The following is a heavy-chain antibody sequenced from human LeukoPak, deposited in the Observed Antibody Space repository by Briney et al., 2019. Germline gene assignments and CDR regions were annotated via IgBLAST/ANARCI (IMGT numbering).Heavy chain of an antibody. Sequence: PSETLSLTCTVSGASISSSSYFWGWIRQPPGKELEWIGSIYYSGNTYYNPSLKSRVTFSVDTSKNQFSLKLSSVTAADTAVYYCARSYYYGQGFDYWGQGTLVTVSS. CDR3: ARSYYYGQGFDY. CDR1: GASISSSSYF. V-gene: IGHV4-39*07. J-gene: IGHJ4*02. D-gene: IGHD3-10*01. CDR2: IYYSGNT.